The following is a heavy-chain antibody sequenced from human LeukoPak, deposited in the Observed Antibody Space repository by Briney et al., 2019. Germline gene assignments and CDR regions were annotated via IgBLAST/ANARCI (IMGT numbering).Heavy chain of an antibody. V-gene: IGHV1-58*02. CDR3: AAGDSSGYSHAFDI. Sequence: SVKVSCKASGFTFTSSAMQWVRQARGQRLEWIGWIVVGSGNTNYAQKFQERVTITRDMSTSTAYMELSSLRSEDTAVYYCAAGDSSGYSHAFDIWGQGTMVTVSS. CDR1: GFTFTSSA. CDR2: IVVGSGNT. J-gene: IGHJ3*02. D-gene: IGHD3-22*01.